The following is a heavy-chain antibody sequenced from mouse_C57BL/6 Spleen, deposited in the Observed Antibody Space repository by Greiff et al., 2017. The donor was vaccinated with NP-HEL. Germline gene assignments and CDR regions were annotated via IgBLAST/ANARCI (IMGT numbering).Heavy chain of an antibody. Sequence: VQRVESGPELVKPGASVKISCKASGYAFSSSWMNWVKQRPGKGLEWIGRIYPGDGDTNYNGKFKGKATLTADKSSSTAYMQLSSLTSEDSAVYFCARLRARTFDVWGTGTTVTVSS. CDR1: GYAFSSSW. CDR3: ARLRARTFDV. J-gene: IGHJ1*03. V-gene: IGHV1-82*01. D-gene: IGHD3-3*01. CDR2: IYPGDGDT.